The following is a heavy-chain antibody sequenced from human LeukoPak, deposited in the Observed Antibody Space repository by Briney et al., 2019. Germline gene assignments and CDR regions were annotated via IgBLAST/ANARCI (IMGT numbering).Heavy chain of an antibody. D-gene: IGHD3-10*01. Sequence: SETLSLTCTVSGGSISSYYWSWIRQPPGKGLEWIGYIYYSGSTNYNPSLKSRVTISVDTSKNQFSLKLNSVTPEDTAVYYCARDLSGPRGDSYAFDIWGQGTMVTVSS. J-gene: IGHJ3*02. CDR3: ARDLSGPRGDSYAFDI. CDR2: IYYSGST. CDR1: GGSISSYY. V-gene: IGHV4-59*12.